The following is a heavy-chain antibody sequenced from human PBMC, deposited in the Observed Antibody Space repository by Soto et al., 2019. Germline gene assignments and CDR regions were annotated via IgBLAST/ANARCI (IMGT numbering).Heavy chain of an antibody. CDR1: GYSFTSYW. J-gene: IGHJ4*02. V-gene: IGHV5-51*01. CDR2: IYPGYSDT. CDR3: ARSPYCSSTSCYPRYFDY. Sequence: GASLKTSCKGSGYSFTSYWIGWVRQMPGKGVEWMGIIYPGYSDTRSSPSFQGQVTISADKSISTAYLQWSSLKASDTAMYYCARSPYCSSTSCYPRYFDYWGQGTLVTVSS. D-gene: IGHD2-2*01.